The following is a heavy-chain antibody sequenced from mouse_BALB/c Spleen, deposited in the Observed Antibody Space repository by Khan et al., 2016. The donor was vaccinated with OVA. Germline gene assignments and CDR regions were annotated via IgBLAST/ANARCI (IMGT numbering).Heavy chain of an antibody. CDR3: AIPAYDGYYDY. V-gene: IGHV1S137*01. CDR1: GYTFTDYA. D-gene: IGHD2-3*01. Sequence: QVQLKQSGPELVRPGVSVKISCKGSGYTFTDYAMYWVKQSHAKSLEWIGLISTYSGSTNYNQKFKGKVTMTVDKSSSTAYMELARLTSEDSAIYYCAIPAYDGYYDYWGQGTTLTVSS. CDR2: ISTYSGST. J-gene: IGHJ2*01.